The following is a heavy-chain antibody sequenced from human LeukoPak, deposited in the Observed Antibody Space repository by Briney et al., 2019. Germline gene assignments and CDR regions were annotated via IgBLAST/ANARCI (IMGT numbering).Heavy chain of an antibody. D-gene: IGHD1-26*01. V-gene: IGHV3-48*03. CDR2: ISSSGSTI. Sequence: SGGSLRLSCAASGFTFSSYEMNWVRQAPGKGLEWVSYISSSGSTIYYADSVKGRFTISRDNAKNSLYLQMNSLRAEDTAVYYCARAGGSYRNWFDPWGQGTLVTVSS. CDR1: GFTFSSYE. J-gene: IGHJ5*02. CDR3: ARAGGSYRNWFDP.